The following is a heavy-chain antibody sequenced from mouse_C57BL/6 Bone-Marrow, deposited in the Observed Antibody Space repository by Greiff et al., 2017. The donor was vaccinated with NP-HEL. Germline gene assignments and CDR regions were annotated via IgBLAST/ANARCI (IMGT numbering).Heavy chain of an antibody. J-gene: IGHJ4*01. CDR2: IWGVGST. CDR1: GFSLTSYG. D-gene: IGHD1-1*01. V-gene: IGHV2-6*01. Sequence: VQLQQSGPGLVAPSQSLSITCTVSGFSLTSYGVDWVRQSPGKGLEWLGVIWGVGSTNYNSALKSRLSISKDNSKSQVFLKMNSLQTDDTAMYYCARDYGSSYVYAMDYWGQGTSVTVSS. CDR3: ARDYGSSYVYAMDY.